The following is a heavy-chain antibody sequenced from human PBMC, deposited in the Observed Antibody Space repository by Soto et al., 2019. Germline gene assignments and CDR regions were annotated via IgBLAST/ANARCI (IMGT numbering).Heavy chain of an antibody. CDR2: IWYDGSNK. CDR1: GFTFSSYG. J-gene: IGHJ4*02. CDR3: ARDQGRGYSYGFDY. V-gene: IGHV3-33*01. Sequence: AGSLRLSCAASGFTFSSYGMHWVRQAPGKGLEWVAVIWYDGSNKYYADSVKGRFTISRDNSKNTLYLQMNSLRAEDTAVYYCARDQGRGYSYGFDYWGQGTLVSVSS. D-gene: IGHD5-18*01.